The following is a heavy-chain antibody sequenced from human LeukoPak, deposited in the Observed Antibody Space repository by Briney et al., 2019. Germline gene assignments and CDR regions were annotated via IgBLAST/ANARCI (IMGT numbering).Heavy chain of an antibody. J-gene: IGHJ4*01. CDR1: GFTFSSYS. V-gene: IGHV3-48*04. D-gene: IGHD3-9*01. CDR2: ISSSSSTI. Sequence: PGGSLRLSCAASGFTFSSYSMNWVRQAPGKGLEWVSYISSSSSTIYYADSVKGRFTISRDNAKNSLYLQMNSLRAEDTAVYYCARDFTYYDILTGYYPFYYFDYWGQEPWSPSPQ. CDR3: ARDFTYYDILTGYYPFYYFDY.